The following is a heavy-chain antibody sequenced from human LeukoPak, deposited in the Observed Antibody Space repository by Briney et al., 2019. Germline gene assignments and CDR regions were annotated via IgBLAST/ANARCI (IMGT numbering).Heavy chain of an antibody. D-gene: IGHD5-18*01. CDR1: GFTFSSYA. CDR3: ATTRTGYSYGYVDY. Sequence: GRSLRLSCAASGFTFSSYAMHWVRQASGKGLEWVAVISYDGSNKYYADSVKGRFTISRDNSKNTLYLQMNSLRAEDTAVYYCATTRTGYSYGYVDYWGQGTLVTVSS. CDR2: ISYDGSNK. V-gene: IGHV3-30-3*01. J-gene: IGHJ4*02.